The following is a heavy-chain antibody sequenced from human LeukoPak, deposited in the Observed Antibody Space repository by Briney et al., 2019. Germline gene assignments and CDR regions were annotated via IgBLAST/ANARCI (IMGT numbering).Heavy chain of an antibody. CDR3: AEARYTAGWYTFDY. V-gene: IGHV3-23*01. CDR1: GFTFSNYA. D-gene: IGHD6-19*01. CDR2: IRGSDGST. J-gene: IGHJ4*02. Sequence: GGSLRLSCAASGFTFSNYAMSWVRHTPGKGLEWVSIIRGSDGSTYYADSVKGRFTTSRDNPKNTLYLEMNNLRAEDTALHYCAEARYTAGWYTFDYWGQGTQVTVSS.